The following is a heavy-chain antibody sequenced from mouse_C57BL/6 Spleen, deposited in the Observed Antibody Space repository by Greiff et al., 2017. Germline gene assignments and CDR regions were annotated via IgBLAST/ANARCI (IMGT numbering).Heavy chain of an antibody. V-gene: IGHV1-26*01. CDR1: GYTFTDYY. CDR2: INPNNGGT. D-gene: IGHD1-1*01. Sequence: EVQLQQSGPELVKPGASVKISGKASGYTFTDYYLNWVKQSHGKSLEWIGDINPNNGGTSYNQKFKGKATLTVDKSSSTAYMELRSLTSEDSAVYYCARWGGSFDYWGQGTTLTVSS. J-gene: IGHJ2*01. CDR3: ARWGGSFDY.